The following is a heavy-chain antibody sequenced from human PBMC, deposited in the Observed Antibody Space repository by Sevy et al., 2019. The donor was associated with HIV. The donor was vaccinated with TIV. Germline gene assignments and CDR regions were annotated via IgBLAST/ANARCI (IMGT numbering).Heavy chain of an antibody. CDR3: ARHCGSTSCSHAFDI. J-gene: IGHJ3*02. D-gene: IGHD2-2*01. CDR2: INHSGST. Sequence: SETLSLTCAVYGGSFSGYYWSWIRQPPGKGLEWIGEINHSGSTNYNPSLKSRVTISVDTSKSQFSLKLSSVTAADTAVYYCARHCGSTSCSHAFDIWGQGTMVTVSS. V-gene: IGHV4-34*01. CDR1: GGSFSGYY.